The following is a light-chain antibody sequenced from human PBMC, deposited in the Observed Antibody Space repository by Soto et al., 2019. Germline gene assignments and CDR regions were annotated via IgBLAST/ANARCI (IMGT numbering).Light chain of an antibody. CDR3: QQNGSLPIT. CDR1: QSLSGGY. J-gene: IGKJ5*01. Sequence: EIVLPQSPGILSLSPGERATLSCRASQSLSGGYLAWFQQKPGQTPRLLIYSASNRATGIPDRFSGSGSGTDFTLTISRLEPEDFVVYYCQQNGSLPITFGQGTRLEIK. CDR2: SAS. V-gene: IGKV3-20*01.